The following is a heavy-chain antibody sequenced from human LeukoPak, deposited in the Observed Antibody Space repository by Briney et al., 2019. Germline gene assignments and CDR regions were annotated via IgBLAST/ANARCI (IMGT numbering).Heavy chain of an antibody. CDR3: ARDPTPPEEGDLEWLLWYFDY. CDR1: GGSLSGYY. V-gene: IGHV3-21*01. J-gene: IGHJ4*02. CDR2: ISSSSSYI. Sequence: PSETLSLTCAVYGGSLSGYYWSWIRQPPGKGLEWVSSISSSSSYIYYADSVKGRFTISRDNAKNSLYLQMNSLRAEDTAVYYCARDPTPPEEGDLEWLLWYFDYWGQGTLVTVSS. D-gene: IGHD3-3*01.